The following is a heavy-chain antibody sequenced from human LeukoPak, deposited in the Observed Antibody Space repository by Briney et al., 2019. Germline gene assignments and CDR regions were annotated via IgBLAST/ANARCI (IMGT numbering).Heavy chain of an antibody. V-gene: IGHV4-4*02. D-gene: IGHD3-9*01. CDR1: GFTFSSYEM. CDR3: ARAYYDILTGYFPGVWFDP. CDR2: IYHSGST. Sequence: PGGSLRLSCAASGFTFSSYEMNWVRQPPGKGLEWIGEIYHSGSTNYNPSLKSRVTISVDKSKNQFSLKLSFVTAADTAVYYCARAYYDILTGYFPGVWFDPWGQGTLVTVSS. J-gene: IGHJ5*02.